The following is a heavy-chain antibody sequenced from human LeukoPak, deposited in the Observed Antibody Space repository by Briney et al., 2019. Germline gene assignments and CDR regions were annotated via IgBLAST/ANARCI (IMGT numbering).Heavy chain of an antibody. Sequence: PGGSLRLSCAASGFTFSSYGMHWVRQAPGKGLEWVAVIWYDGSNKYYADSVKGRFTISRDNSKNTLYLQMNSLRAEDTAVYYCAKDERSGSYPGWFDPWGQGTLVTVSS. CDR1: GFTFSSYG. CDR3: AKDERSGSYPGWFDP. J-gene: IGHJ5*02. V-gene: IGHV3-30*02. CDR2: IWYDGSNK. D-gene: IGHD1-26*01.